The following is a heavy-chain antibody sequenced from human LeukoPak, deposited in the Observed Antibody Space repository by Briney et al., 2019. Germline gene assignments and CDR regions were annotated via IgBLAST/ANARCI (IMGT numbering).Heavy chain of an antibody. CDR1: GFTFSSNG. CDR3: AKDIGSYYDY. CDR2: IQYDGSKK. D-gene: IGHD3-10*01. J-gene: IGHJ4*02. V-gene: IGHV3-30*02. Sequence: GGSLRLSCVASGFTFSSNGMHWVRQAPGKGLEWVTFIQYDGSKKYYADSVKGRFTISRDNSKNTLYLEMNSLRAEDTTVYYCAKDIGSYYDYWGQGILVTVSS.